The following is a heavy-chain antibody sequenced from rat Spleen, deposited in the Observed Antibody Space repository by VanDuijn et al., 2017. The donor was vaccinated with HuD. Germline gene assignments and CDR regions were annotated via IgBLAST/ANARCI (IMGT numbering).Heavy chain of an antibody. J-gene: IGHJ3*01. CDR2: ISPGGGNT. CDR1: GFTFSGYW. V-gene: IGHV5-58*01. D-gene: IGHD1-11*01. CDR3: ARHTRVWWFAY. Sequence: EVQLVETGGGLVQPGESLKLSCVASGFTFSGYWIYWIRQAPGEGLEWVSSISPGGGNTYYRDSVKGRFTISRDNAKSTLYLQMNSLRSEDTATYYCARHTRVWWFAYWGQGTLVTVSS.